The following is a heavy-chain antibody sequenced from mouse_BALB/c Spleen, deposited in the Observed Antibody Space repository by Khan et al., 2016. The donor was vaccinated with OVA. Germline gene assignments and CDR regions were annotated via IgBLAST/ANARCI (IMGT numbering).Heavy chain of an antibody. V-gene: IGHV9-3-1*01. J-gene: IGHJ1*01. CDR1: GYTFTNYA. Sequence: QIQLVQSGPELKKPGETVKLSCKASGYTFTNYAVNWVRQAPGKGFKWMGWINTYTGEPTYADDFKGRFAFSLETSASAAYLQINNLEKEDTATYFCARGHWYFDVWGAGTTVTVSS. CDR3: ARGHWYFDV. CDR2: INTYTGEP.